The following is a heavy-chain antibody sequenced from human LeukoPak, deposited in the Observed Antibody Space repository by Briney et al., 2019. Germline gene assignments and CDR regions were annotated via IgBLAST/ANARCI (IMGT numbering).Heavy chain of an antibody. CDR2: IYYSGST. J-gene: IGHJ4*02. CDR3: AGQGVATAIDY. D-gene: IGHD2-21*02. CDR1: GGSINSNY. V-gene: IGHV4-59*12. Sequence: SETLSLTCTVSGGSINSNYWSWIRQPPGKGLEWIGYIYYSGSTNYNPSLKSRVTMSVDTSMNLFALKLSSVTAADTAVYYCAGQGVATAIDYWGQGTLVTVSS.